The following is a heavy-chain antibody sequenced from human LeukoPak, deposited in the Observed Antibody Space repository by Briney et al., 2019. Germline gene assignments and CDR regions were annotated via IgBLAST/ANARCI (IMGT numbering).Heavy chain of an antibody. Sequence: GGSLRLSCAASGFTFRTYSMNRVRQAPGKELEWVSSISSSSSYIYYADSVKGRFTISRDNAKNSLYLQMNSLRAEDTAVYYCARDLGSYDILTGFDYWGQGTLVTVSS. D-gene: IGHD3-9*01. J-gene: IGHJ4*02. CDR3: ARDLGSYDILTGFDY. CDR1: GFTFRTYS. CDR2: ISSSSSYI. V-gene: IGHV3-21*01.